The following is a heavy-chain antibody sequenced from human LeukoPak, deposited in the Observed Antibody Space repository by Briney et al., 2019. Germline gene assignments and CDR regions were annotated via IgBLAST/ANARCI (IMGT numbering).Heavy chain of an antibody. CDR2: FSATDAST. J-gene: IGHJ3*02. V-gene: IGHV3-23*01. D-gene: IGHD6-13*01. CDR1: GFTFSSYA. Sequence: GGSLRLSCAASGFTFSSYAMSWVRLGPGKGLECVSGFSATDASTQYADSVKGRFTISRDNAKNTLSLQMNSLRAEDTAIFYCANWKTAAAGMGAVHTWGPGKMVPVSS. CDR3: ANWKTAAAGMGAVHT.